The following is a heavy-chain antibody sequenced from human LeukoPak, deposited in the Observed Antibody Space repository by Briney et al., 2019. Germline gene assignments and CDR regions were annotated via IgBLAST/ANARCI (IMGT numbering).Heavy chain of an antibody. D-gene: IGHD5-12*01. Sequence: SETLSLTCTVSGGSISSSSYYWGWIRQPPGKGLEWIGSIYYSGSTYYNPSLKSRVTISVDTSKNQFSLKLSSVTAADTAVYCCARLRLNTLRYFDYWGQGTLVTVSS. V-gene: IGHV4-39*01. J-gene: IGHJ4*02. CDR3: ARLRLNTLRYFDY. CDR1: GGSISSSSYY. CDR2: IYYSGST.